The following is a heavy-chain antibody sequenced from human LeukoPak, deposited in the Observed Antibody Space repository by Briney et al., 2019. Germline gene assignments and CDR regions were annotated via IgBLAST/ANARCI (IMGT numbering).Heavy chain of an antibody. CDR1: GFTFTTYD. J-gene: IGHJ4*02. V-gene: IGHV3-48*04. D-gene: IGHD3-3*01. CDR3: SRVGWSGYFNQFDS. Sequence: GGSLRLSCAASGFTFTTYDMNWIRQAPGKGLEWVSYISTSSSIVYYADSVKGRFTISRDNAENSLYLQMNSLTPEDTAVYYCSRVGWSGYFNQFDSWGQGILVTVSS. CDR2: ISTSSSIV.